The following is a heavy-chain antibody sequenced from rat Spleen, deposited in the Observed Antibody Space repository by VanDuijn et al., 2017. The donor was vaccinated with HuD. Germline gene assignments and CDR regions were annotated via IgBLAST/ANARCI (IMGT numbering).Heavy chain of an antibody. D-gene: IGHD1-2*01. CDR3: TRSGYYYSSYVPFFDY. J-gene: IGHJ2*01. Sequence: QVQLKESGPGLVQPSQTLSLTCTVSGFSLTGNNVHWVRQPPGKGLEWMGRMRYDGDTYYNSALKSRLSISRDTSKNQVFLKMNSLQTDDTAIYFCTRSGYYYSSYVPFFDYWGQGVMVTVSS. CDR1: GFSLTGNN. V-gene: IGHV2S30*01. CDR2: MRYDGDT.